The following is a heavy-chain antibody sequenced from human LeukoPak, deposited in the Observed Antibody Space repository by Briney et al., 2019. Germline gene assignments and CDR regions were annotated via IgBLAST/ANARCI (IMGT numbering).Heavy chain of an antibody. V-gene: IGHV3-21*01. CDR3: VRDMNTVTTCYLQF. CDR2: ISRTSRHK. CDR1: GFTFSSYS. J-gene: IGHJ1*01. D-gene: IGHD1-1*01. Sequence: GGSLILSCAASGFTFSSYSMNWVRQAPGKGLEWVSSISRTSRHKYYSDSVKGRFTISRDDAENSLFLQMDSLRAEDTAIYYCVRDMNTVTTCYLQFWGQGTLVTVSS.